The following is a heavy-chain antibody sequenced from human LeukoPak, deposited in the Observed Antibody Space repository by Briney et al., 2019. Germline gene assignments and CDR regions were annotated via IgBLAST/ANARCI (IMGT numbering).Heavy chain of an antibody. CDR2: IIPIFGIA. J-gene: IGHJ4*02. CDR3: ARDRRYYYDSSGYPLEY. Sequence: ASVKVFCKASGGTFSSYAISWVRQAPGQGLEWMGGIIPIFGIANYAQKFQGRVTITADKSTSTAYMELSSLRSEDTAVYYCARDRRYYYDSSGYPLEYWGQGTLVTVSS. CDR1: GGTFSSYA. V-gene: IGHV1-69*10. D-gene: IGHD3-22*01.